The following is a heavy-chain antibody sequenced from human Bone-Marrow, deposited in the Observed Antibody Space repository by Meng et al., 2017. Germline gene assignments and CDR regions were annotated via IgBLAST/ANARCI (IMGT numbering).Heavy chain of an antibody. J-gene: IGHJ5*02. Sequence: QVQLQQWGAGLLKPSETLSLTCVVSGGSFSDYYWSWIRQPPGKGLEWIGEINHSGSTNYNPSLESRATISVDKSKNQFSLKLSSVTAADTAVYYCARAAYDIWSGYAPWGQGSLVTVSS. D-gene: IGHD3-3*01. CDR3: ARAAYDIWSGYAP. CDR2: INHSGST. CDR1: GGSFSDYY. V-gene: IGHV4-34*01.